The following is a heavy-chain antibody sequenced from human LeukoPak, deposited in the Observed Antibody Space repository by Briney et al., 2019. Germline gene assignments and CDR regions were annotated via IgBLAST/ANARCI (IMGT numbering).Heavy chain of an antibody. CDR2: IRSSSSTI. CDR3: ARARRYRSSWYHDY. D-gene: IGHD6-13*01. CDR1: GFTLSTYT. J-gene: IGHJ4*02. Sequence: GGSLRLSCAASGFTLSTYTMNWVRQAPGKGLAWVSYIRSSSSTIYYADSVKGRFTISRDNANNSLYLQMNSLRDEDTAVYNCARARRYRSSWYHDYWGQGSLVTASS. V-gene: IGHV3-48*02.